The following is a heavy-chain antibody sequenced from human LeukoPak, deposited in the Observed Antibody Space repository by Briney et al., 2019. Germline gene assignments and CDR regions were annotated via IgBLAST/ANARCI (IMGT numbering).Heavy chain of an antibody. V-gene: IGHV3-30*02. J-gene: IGHJ4*02. CDR2: IRYDGSNK. CDR1: GFSFSSYG. D-gene: IGHD1-26*01. CDR3: AKGSGGSYWNFDY. Sequence: GGSLRLSCAASGFSFSSYGMHWVRQAPGKGLKWVAFIRYDGSNKYYADSVKGRFTISRDSSNNTLYLQTNSLRSEDTAVYYCAKGSGGSYWNFDYWGQGTLVTVSS.